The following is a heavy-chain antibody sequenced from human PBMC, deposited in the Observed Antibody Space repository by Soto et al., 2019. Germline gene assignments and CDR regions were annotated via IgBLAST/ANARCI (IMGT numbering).Heavy chain of an antibody. J-gene: IGHJ5*02. CDR1: GFTFRSFT. Sequence: GGSLRLSCAASGFTFRSFTVNWVRQAPGKGLEWVSTISSNSAYIYYTDALRGRFTISRDNAKNSLHLQMNSLRAEDTAVYYCTRDASRDSSARGWFDPWGPGTLVTVSS. CDR3: TRDASRDSSARGWFDP. CDR2: ISSNSAYI. V-gene: IGHV3-21*01. D-gene: IGHD6-13*01.